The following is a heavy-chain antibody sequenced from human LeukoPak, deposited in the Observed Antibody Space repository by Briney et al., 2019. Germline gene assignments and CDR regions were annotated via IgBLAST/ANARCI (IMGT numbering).Heavy chain of an antibody. V-gene: IGHV3-21*01. D-gene: IGHD3-3*01. Sequence: PGGSLRLSSAASGFTFSSYSMNWVRQAPGKGLEWVSSINSSSSDIYYADSVKGRFPNFRDNAKNSLYLQMNSLRAEDTAVYYCARGLYDFWSGYYPGNTYWGQGTLVTVSS. CDR1: GFTFSSYS. J-gene: IGHJ4*02. CDR2: INSSSSDI. CDR3: ARGLYDFWSGYYPGNTY.